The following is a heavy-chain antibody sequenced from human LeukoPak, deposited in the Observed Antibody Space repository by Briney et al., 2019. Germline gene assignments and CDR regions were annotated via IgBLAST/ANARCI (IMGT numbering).Heavy chain of an antibody. J-gene: IGHJ6*02. V-gene: IGHV3-23*01. Sequence: PGGSLRLSCAASGFTFSNYATSWVRQAPGKGLEWVSVISGGGGSTYYADSVKGRFTISRDKSKNTLHLQMNSLRDEDTAVYYCAKGNGYYGSGTYGMDVWGQGTTVTVSS. CDR2: ISGGGGST. CDR3: AKGNGYYGSGTYGMDV. CDR1: GFTFSNYA. D-gene: IGHD3-10*01.